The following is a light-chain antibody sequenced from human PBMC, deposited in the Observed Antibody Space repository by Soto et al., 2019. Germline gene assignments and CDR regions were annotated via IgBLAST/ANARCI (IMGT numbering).Light chain of an antibody. CDR1: SSDVGGYNY. V-gene: IGLV2-8*01. CDR2: EVS. CDR3: TSYAGSNNRGV. J-gene: IGLJ1*01. Sequence: QSVLTQPPSASGSPGQSVTISCTGTSSDVGGYNYISWYQHHPGKAPKLMIYEVSQRPSGVPDRFSGSKSGNTASLTVSGLQAEDEPDYYCTSYAGSNNRGVFGSGTKVTVL.